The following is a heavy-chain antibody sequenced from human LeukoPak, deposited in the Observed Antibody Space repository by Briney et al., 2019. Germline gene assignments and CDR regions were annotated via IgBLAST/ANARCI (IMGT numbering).Heavy chain of an antibody. Sequence: PGGSLRLSCAASGFTFASYGMSWVRQAPGKGLEWVSFITTNGGRTSYADSVECRFTISRDNPRNTLYMQMHSLRDEDTAVYYCAIMHGYYDGTGYWVQWGQGTLVTVSS. CDR1: GFTFASYG. CDR2: ITTNGGRT. CDR3: AIMHGYYDGTGYWVQ. J-gene: IGHJ1*01. D-gene: IGHD3-22*01. V-gene: IGHV3-23*01.